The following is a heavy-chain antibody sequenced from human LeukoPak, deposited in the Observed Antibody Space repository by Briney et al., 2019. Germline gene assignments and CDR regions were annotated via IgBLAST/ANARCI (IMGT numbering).Heavy chain of an antibody. D-gene: IGHD1-26*01. J-gene: IGHJ3*02. V-gene: IGHV1-46*01. CDR1: GYTFTSYY. Sequence: ASVKVSCKASGYTFTSYYMHWVRQAPGQGLEWMGIINPSGGSTSYAQKFQGRVTMTRDTSTSTVYMELSSLRSEDTAVYYCARGMNSGSYFKGEDAFDIWGQGTMVTVSS. CDR3: ARGMNSGSYFKGEDAFDI. CDR2: INPSGGST.